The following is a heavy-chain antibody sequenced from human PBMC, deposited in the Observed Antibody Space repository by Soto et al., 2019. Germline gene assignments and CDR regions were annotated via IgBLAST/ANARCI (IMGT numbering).Heavy chain of an antibody. Sequence: QVQLVQSGAEVKKPGSSVKVSCKASGGTFSSYAISWVRQAPGQGLEWMGGNIPIFGTANYAQKFQGRVTITADESTSTAYMELSSLRSEDTAVYYCARGEGDYDFWSGYFGYWGQGTLVTVSS. CDR3: ARGEGDYDFWSGYFGY. CDR1: GGTFSSYA. CDR2: NIPIFGTA. D-gene: IGHD3-3*01. V-gene: IGHV1-69*01. J-gene: IGHJ4*02.